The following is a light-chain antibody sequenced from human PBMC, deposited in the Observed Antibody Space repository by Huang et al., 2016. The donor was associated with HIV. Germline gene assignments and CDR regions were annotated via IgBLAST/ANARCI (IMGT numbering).Light chain of an antibody. Sequence: DIQMTQSPSSLSASVGDRVTITCRASQIISNYLNWYQQKPGQAPKLLSYAASTLQSGVPSRFSGSGSGTDFTLVISSLQPEDFATYYCHQSFSTLWTFGQGTKVEIK. CDR2: AAS. CDR1: QIISNY. CDR3: HQSFSTLWT. J-gene: IGKJ1*01. V-gene: IGKV1-39*01.